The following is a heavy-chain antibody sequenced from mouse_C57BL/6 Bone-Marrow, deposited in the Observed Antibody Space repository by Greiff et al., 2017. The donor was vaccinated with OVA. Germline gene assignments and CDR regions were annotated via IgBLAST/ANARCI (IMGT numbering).Heavy chain of an antibody. CDR2: IDPSDSYT. CDR3: ARLGIYYGTLEGYFDV. J-gene: IGHJ1*03. V-gene: IGHV1-69*01. D-gene: IGHD2-1*01. Sequence: QVQLQQPGAELVMPGASVKLSCKASGYTFTSYWMHWVKQRPGQGLEWIGEIDPSDSYTNYNQKFKGKSTLTVDKSSSTAYMQLSSLTYEDSAVYYCARLGIYYGTLEGYFDVWGTGTTVTVSS. CDR1: GYTFTSYW.